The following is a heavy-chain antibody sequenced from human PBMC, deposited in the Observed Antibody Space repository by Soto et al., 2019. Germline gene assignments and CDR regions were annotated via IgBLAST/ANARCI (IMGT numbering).Heavy chain of an antibody. J-gene: IGHJ4*02. CDR3: ARIQLWLRTLDY. V-gene: IGHV4-59*01. Sequence: SETLSLTCTVSAESISIYYWSWIRQPPGKGLEWIGYMYYSGSTNYNPSLKSRVTISVDTSKNQFSLKLSSVTAADTAVYYCARIQLWLRTLDYWGQGTLVTVSS. CDR2: MYYSGST. D-gene: IGHD5-18*01. CDR1: AESISIYY.